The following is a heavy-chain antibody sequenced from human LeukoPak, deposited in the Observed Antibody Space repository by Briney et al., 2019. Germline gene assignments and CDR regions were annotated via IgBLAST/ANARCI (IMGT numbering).Heavy chain of an antibody. D-gene: IGHD6-13*01. CDR3: ARVNSSSWYLDY. Sequence: SETLSLTCTVSSGSISSYYWSWIRQPPGKGLEWIGYIYYSGSTDYNPSLKSRVTVSVDTSKNQFSLKLISVTAADTAVYYCARVNSSSWYLDYWGQGTLVTVSS. J-gene: IGHJ4*02. CDR2: IYYSGST. CDR1: SGSISSYY. V-gene: IGHV4-59*01.